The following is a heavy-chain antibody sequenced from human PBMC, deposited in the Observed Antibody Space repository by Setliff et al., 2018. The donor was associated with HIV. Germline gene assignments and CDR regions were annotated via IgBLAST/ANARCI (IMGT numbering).Heavy chain of an antibody. Sequence: GASVKVSCKASGYTFTGYYMHWVRQAPGQGLEWMGWINPNSGGTNYAQKFQGWVTMTRDTSISTAYMELSRLRSDDTAVYYCARGQIIVARSSSTVTAIDYWGQGTQVTVSS. CDR1: GYTFTGYY. D-gene: IGHD4-17*01. J-gene: IGHJ4*02. CDR2: INPNSGGT. CDR3: ARGQIIVARSSSTVTAIDY. V-gene: IGHV1-2*04.